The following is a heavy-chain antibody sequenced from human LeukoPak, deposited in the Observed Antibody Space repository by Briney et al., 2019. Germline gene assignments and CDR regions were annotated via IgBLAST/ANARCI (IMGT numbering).Heavy chain of an antibody. D-gene: IGHD2-2*01. CDR1: GFTFSSNA. V-gene: IGHV3-23*01. J-gene: IGHJ4*02. CDR2: LSGSGGNT. Sequence: GGSLRLSCAASGFTFSSNAMSWVRQAPGKGLEWVSSLSGSGGNTYYADSVKGRFTISRDNSKNTVYLQMNSLRAGDTAVYYCAKDPYGTRYFDYWGQGTLVTVSS. CDR3: AKDPYGTRYFDY.